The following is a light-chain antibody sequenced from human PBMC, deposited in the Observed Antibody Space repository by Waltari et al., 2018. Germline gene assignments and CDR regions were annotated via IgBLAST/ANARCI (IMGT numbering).Light chain of an antibody. V-gene: IGKV3-20*01. CDR1: QSVRRF. J-gene: IGKJ1*01. Sequence: EIVLTQSPGTLSLSPGERATLSCRASQSVRRFLAWYQQKLGQAPRLLIYEATSRATGIPDRFSGSGFGTDFSHIISRLEPEDFAVYYCQKYGTLPATFGQGTKVEIK. CDR3: QKYGTLPAT. CDR2: EAT.